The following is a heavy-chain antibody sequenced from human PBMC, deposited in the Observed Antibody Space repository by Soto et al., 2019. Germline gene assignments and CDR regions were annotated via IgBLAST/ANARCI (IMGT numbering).Heavy chain of an antibody. CDR2: IYYSGST. Sequence: SETLSLTCTVSVGSISSTTYYWGWIRQPPGKGLEWIGSIYYSGSTYYNPSLKSRVTISVDTSKNQFSLKLSSVSAADTAVFYCASQEANYYDSSGYYYPSWFDPWGQGTLVTVSS. D-gene: IGHD3-22*01. J-gene: IGHJ5*02. V-gene: IGHV4-39*01. CDR3: ASQEANYYDSSGYYYPSWFDP. CDR1: VGSISSTTYY.